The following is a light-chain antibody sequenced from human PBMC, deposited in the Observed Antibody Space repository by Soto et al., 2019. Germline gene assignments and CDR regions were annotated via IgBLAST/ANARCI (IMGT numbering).Light chain of an antibody. V-gene: IGLV2-11*01. CDR3: FSYAGDYAYI. CDR2: HVT. Sequence: QSALTQPHSVSGSPGQSVAISCTGTSSDVGAYDFVSWHQHHPGKVPKLIILHVTTRPSGVPDRFSGSKAGNTASLTISGLQAEDEADYYCFSYAGDYAYIFGTGTKLTVL. CDR1: SSDVGAYDF. J-gene: IGLJ1*01.